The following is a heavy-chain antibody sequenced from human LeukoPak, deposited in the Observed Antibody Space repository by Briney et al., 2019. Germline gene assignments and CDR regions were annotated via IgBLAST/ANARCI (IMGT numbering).Heavy chain of an antibody. Sequence: ASVKVSCKASGYTFTSYGISWVRQAPGQGLEWMGWISAYNGNTNYAQKLQGRVTMTTDTSTSTAYMELRSLRSDDTAVCYCARGWDDYGDYVPPDYWGQGTLVTVSS. CDR2: ISAYNGNT. D-gene: IGHD4-17*01. CDR3: ARGWDDYGDYVPPDY. V-gene: IGHV1-18*01. CDR1: GYTFTSYG. J-gene: IGHJ4*02.